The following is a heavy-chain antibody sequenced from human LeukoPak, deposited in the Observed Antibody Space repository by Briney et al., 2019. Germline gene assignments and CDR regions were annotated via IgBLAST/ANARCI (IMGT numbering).Heavy chain of an antibody. CDR3: TRPNYYDSRIDP. D-gene: IGHD3-22*01. V-gene: IGHV4-30-4*01. Sequence: SETLSLTCTVSGGSISSGDYYWSWIRQPPGKCLEWIAYMYYSGSTYYNPSLKSRITMSADTSKNQLSLKLSSVTAADTAVYYCTRPNYYDSRIDPWGQGILVTVSS. CDR2: MYYSGST. J-gene: IGHJ5*02. CDR1: GGSISSGDYY.